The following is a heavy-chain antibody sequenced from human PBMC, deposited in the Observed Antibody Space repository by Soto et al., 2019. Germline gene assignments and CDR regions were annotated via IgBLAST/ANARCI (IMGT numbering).Heavy chain of an antibody. CDR2: IYYSGST. CDR3: ARGAYCSSTSCYLRNYYYMDV. CDR1: GGSISSGGYY. J-gene: IGHJ6*03. D-gene: IGHD2-2*01. V-gene: IGHV4-31*03. Sequence: QVQLQESGPGLVKPSQTLSLTCTVSGGSISSGGYYWSWIRQHPGKGLEWIGYIYYSGSTYYNPSLKSRVTISVDTSKNQFSLKLSSVTAADTAVYYCARGAYCSSTSCYLRNYYYMDVWGKGTTVIVSS.